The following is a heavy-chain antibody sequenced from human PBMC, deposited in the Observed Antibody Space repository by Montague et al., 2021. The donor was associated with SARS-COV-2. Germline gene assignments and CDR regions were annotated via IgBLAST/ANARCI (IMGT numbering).Heavy chain of an antibody. CDR3: ARDSRIVGATGGMDV. D-gene: IGHD1-26*01. V-gene: IGHV3-20*04. Sequence: SLSLSCAASGFTFDDYGMSLVRRAPGKGLEWVSGINWNGGSPGYADSVKGRFTISRDNAKHSLYLQMNSLRAEDTALYYCARDSRIVGATGGMDVWGQGTTVIVSS. J-gene: IGHJ6*02. CDR2: INWNGGSP. CDR1: GFTFDDYG.